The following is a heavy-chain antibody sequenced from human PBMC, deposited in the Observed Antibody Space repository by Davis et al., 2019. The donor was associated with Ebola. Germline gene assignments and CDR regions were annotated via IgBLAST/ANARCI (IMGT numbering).Heavy chain of an antibody. D-gene: IGHD6-19*01. J-gene: IGHJ4*02. Sequence: PGGSLRLSCAASGFSFSYYAMTWVRQAPGKGLDWVSYVSASGDETYYADFVKGRFTMSRDNSRNTLYLQMNNLRAEDTAVYFCALIPQYSSGWHDWGQGTLVTVSS. CDR2: VSASGDET. CDR1: GFSFSYYA. V-gene: IGHV3-23*01. CDR3: ALIPQYSSGWHD.